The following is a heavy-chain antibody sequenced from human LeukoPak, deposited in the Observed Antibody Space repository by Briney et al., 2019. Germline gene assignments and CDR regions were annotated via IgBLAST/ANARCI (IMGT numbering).Heavy chain of an antibody. CDR1: GFTFSDYA. CDR2: ISKDGSDK. V-gene: IGHV3-30-3*01. D-gene: IGHD3-10*01. CDR3: ARAMVRGVIIMEGDRFDY. Sequence: GRSLRLSCAASGFTFSDYAMHWVRQAPGKGLEWVAVISKDGSDKYYPGSVRGRFTISRDNSKNTIYLQMDSLRAEDTAIYYCARAMVRGVIIMEGDRFDYWGRGTLVTVSS. J-gene: IGHJ4*02.